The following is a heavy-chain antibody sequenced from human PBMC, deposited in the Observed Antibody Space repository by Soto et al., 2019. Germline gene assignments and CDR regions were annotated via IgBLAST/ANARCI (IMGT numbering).Heavy chain of an antibody. CDR1: GGSITSNHW. D-gene: IGHD3-16*02. CDR2: IFHRGTS. Sequence: QLQLQESGPGLVKPSGTLSLTCSVSGGSITSNHWWSWVRQPPGKGLEWIGEIFHRGTSHHNPSLESRVTLSVDKSKNQFSLMLTSVTAADTAVYYCASKSCPSTICYRFDNWGQGALVTVSS. CDR3: ASKSCPSTICYRFDN. V-gene: IGHV4-4*02. J-gene: IGHJ4*02.